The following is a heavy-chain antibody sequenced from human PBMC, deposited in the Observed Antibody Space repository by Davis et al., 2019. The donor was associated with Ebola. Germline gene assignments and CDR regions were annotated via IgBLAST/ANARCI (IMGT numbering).Heavy chain of an antibody. CDR1: GGSFSGYY. CDR3: ARGTDWDPYSYYGMDV. Sequence: SETLSLTCAVYGGSFSGYYWSWIRQPPGKGLEWIGEINHSGSTNYNPSLKSRVTISVDTSKNQFSLKLSSVTAADTAVYYCARGTDWDPYSYYGMDVWGKGTTVTVSS. D-gene: IGHD3-9*01. J-gene: IGHJ6*04. V-gene: IGHV4-34*01. CDR2: INHSGST.